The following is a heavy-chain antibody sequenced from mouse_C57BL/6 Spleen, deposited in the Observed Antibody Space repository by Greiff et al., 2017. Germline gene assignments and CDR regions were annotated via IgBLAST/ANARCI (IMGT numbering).Heavy chain of an antibody. CDR1: GYSFTGYY. D-gene: IGHD1-1*01. J-gene: IGHJ3*01. V-gene: IGHV1-42*01. Sequence: VQLQQSGPELVKPGASVKISCKASGYSFTGYYMNWVKQSPEKSLEWIGEINPSTGGTTYNQKFKAKATLTVDKSSSTAYMQLKSLTSEDSAVYYCASYYGSSSAWFAYWGQGTLVTVSA. CDR2: INPSTGGT. CDR3: ASYYGSSSAWFAY.